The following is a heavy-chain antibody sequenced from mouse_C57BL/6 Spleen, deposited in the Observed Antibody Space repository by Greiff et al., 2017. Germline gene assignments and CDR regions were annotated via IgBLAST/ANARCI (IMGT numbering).Heavy chain of an antibody. V-gene: IGHV5-6*01. CDR2: ISSGGSYT. D-gene: IGHD2-5*01. CDR3: ARQYRNWGCYAMDY. Sequence: EVNLVESGGDLVKPGGSLKLSCAASGFPFSSCCMSFVRHTPDKRLPWVSTISSGGSYTSYPASVQGRFTISRDNAKNTRYLQMSSLKSEDTAMYYCARQYRNWGCYAMDYWGQGTSVTGSS. J-gene: IGHJ4*01. CDR1: GFPFSSCC.